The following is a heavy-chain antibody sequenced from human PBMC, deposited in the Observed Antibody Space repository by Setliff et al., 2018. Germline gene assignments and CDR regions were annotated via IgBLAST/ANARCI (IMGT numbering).Heavy chain of an antibody. Sequence: GASVKVSCKASGYTFTAYYMHWVRQAPGQGPEWMGWINPDCGATNFAQKFQGRVTMTRDTSTTTAYMDLNSLRSDDTATYFCARDRDVSTIFGVVIPAASGLGYWGQGTLVTVSS. V-gene: IGHV1-2*02. CDR3: ARDRDVSTIFGVVIPAASGLGY. D-gene: IGHD3-3*01. CDR1: GYTFTAYY. CDR2: INPDCGAT. J-gene: IGHJ4*02.